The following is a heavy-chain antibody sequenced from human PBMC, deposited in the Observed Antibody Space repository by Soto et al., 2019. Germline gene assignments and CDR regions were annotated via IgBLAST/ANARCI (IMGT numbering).Heavy chain of an antibody. CDR3: ARESEDLTSSFDY. CDR1: GFTFSRYS. Sequence: GGSLRLSCAASGFTFSRYSMNWVRQAPGKGLEWVSSISSTTNYIYYADSMKGRFTVSRDNAKNSVYLDMNSLSAEDTAVYYCARESEDLTSSFDYWGQGTLVTVSS. V-gene: IGHV3-21*01. CDR2: ISSTTNYI. J-gene: IGHJ4*02.